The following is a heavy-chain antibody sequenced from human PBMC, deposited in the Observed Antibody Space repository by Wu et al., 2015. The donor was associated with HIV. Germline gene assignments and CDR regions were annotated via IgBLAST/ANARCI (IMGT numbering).Heavy chain of an antibody. V-gene: IGHV1-46*01. Sequence: QVHLVQSGAEVKKPGASVKVSCKASGYTFTDYFVHWVRQAPGQNFEWMGVLNPSANKISYAQSFQGRVTMTSDKSTTAVYMELDSLRSDDTAVYYCATRIGGTMEAFNIWGQGTLVTVSS. CDR3: ATRIGGTMEAFNI. CDR1: GYTFTDYF. D-gene: IGHD2/OR15-2a*01. J-gene: IGHJ3*02. CDR2: LNPSANKI.